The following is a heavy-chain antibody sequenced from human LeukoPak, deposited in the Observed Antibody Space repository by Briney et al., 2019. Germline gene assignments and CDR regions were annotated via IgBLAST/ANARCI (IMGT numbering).Heavy chain of an antibody. CDR2: IYYSGST. CDR1: GGSISSYY. Sequence: PSETLSLTCTVSGGSISSYYWSWIRQPPGKGLEWIGYIYYSGSTNYNPSLKSRATISVDTSKNQFSLKLSSVTAADTAVYYCARSYSGYDYVDYWGQGTLVTVSS. CDR3: ARSYSGYDYVDY. V-gene: IGHV4-59*01. D-gene: IGHD5-12*01. J-gene: IGHJ4*02.